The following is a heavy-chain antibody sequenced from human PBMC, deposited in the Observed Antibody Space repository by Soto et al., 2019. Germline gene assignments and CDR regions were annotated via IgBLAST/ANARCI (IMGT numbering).Heavy chain of an antibody. J-gene: IGHJ6*02. CDR1: RVAFSKFI. CDR2: IIPVFGTA. Sequence: QAQLEQSGGEVKKPGSSVKVSCKASRVAFSKFILTWVRQAPGVGLEWVGGIIPVFGTANYAQKFQGRVTITADESTSTSYMEVNNLRSEDTAVYYCAKVRYSSPMGYYYGMDVWGQGTTVTVSS. V-gene: IGHV1-69*01. D-gene: IGHD2-2*01. CDR3: AKVRYSSPMGYYYGMDV.